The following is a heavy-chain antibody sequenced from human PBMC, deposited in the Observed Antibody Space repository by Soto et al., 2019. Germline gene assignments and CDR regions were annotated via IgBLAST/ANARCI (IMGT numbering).Heavy chain of an antibody. CDR2: IYYSGST. CDR1: GGSISSGGYY. V-gene: IGHV4-31*03. Sequence: SETLSLTCTVSGGSISSGGYYWSWIRQHPGKGLEWIGYIYYSGSTYYNPSLKSRVTISVDTSKNQFSLKLSSVTAADTAVYYCARGITMVRGVTLNYYYYYGMDVWGQGTTVTVSS. D-gene: IGHD3-10*01. CDR3: ARGITMVRGVTLNYYYYYGMDV. J-gene: IGHJ6*02.